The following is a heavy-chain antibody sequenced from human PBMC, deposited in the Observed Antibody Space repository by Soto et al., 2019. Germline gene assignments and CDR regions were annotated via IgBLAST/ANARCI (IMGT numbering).Heavy chain of an antibody. V-gene: IGHV4-34*01. Sequence: VQLQQWGAGLLKPSETLSLTCAVYGGSFSGYYWSWIRQPPGKGLEWIGEINHSGSTNYNPSLKSRVTISVDTSKNPFSLKLSSVTAADTAVYYCARGRKVGNFDYWGQGTLVTVSS. CDR3: ARGRKVGNFDY. J-gene: IGHJ4*02. CDR2: INHSGST. D-gene: IGHD2-2*01. CDR1: GGSFSGYY.